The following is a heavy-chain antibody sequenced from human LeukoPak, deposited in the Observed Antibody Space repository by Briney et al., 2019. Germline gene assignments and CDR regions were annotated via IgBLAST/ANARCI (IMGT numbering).Heavy chain of an antibody. CDR1: GGTFSSYA. CDR3: ARDLGRAFDI. J-gene: IGHJ3*02. CDR2: IIPIFGTA. Sequence: SVKVSCTASGGTFSSYAISWVRQAPGQGLEWMGGIIPIFGTANYAQKFQGRVTITTDESTSTAYMELSSLRSEDTAVYYCARDLGRAFDIWGQGTMVTVSS. V-gene: IGHV1-69*05. D-gene: IGHD3-16*01.